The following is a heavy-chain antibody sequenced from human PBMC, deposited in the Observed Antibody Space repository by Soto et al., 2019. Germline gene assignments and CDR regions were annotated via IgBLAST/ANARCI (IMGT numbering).Heavy chain of an antibody. D-gene: IGHD4-17*01. CDR3: ARDKPHYGGNSHWFDP. J-gene: IGHJ5*02. CDR2: IYYSGST. Sequence: LSLTCTVSGGSISSYYWSWIRQRPWKGLEWIGYIYYSGSTNYNPSLKSRVTISVDTSKNQFSLKLSSVTAADTAVYYCARDKPHYGGNSHWFDPWGQGTLVTLSS. V-gene: IGHV4-59*01. CDR1: GGSISSYY.